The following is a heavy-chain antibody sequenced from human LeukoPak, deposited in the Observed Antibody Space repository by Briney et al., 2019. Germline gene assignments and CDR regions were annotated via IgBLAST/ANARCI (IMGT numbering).Heavy chain of an antibody. CDR1: GGSISGYF. Sequence: MTSETRSLTCTVSGGSISGYFWSWIRQPPGKGLEWIGYIYYSGSTYYNPSLKSRVTISVDTSKNQFSLKLSSVTAADTAVYYCARDRLQYCSSTSCPDYFDYWGQGTLVTVSS. J-gene: IGHJ4*02. V-gene: IGHV4-59*04. CDR3: ARDRLQYCSSTSCPDYFDY. CDR2: IYYSGST. D-gene: IGHD2-2*01.